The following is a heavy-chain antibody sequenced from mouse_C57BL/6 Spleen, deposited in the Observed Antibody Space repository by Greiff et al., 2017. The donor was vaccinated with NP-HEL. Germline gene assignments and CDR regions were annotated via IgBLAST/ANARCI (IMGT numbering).Heavy chain of an antibody. CDR2: INPGSGGT. CDR3: ARDYGSSGYFDV. J-gene: IGHJ1*03. V-gene: IGHV1-54*01. CDR1: GYAFTNYL. D-gene: IGHD1-1*01. Sequence: LVESGAELVRPGTSVKVSCKASGYAFTNYLIEWVKQRPGQGLEWIGVINPGSGGTNYNEKFKGKATLTADKSSSTAYMQLSSLTSEDSAVYFCARDYGSSGYFDVWGTGTTVTVSS.